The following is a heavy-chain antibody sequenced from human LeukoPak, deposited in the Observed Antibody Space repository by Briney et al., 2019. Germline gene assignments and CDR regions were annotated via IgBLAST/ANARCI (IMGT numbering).Heavy chain of an antibody. CDR1: GFTFSSYE. V-gene: IGHV3-48*03. CDR2: ISSSGRTI. J-gene: IGHJ4*02. Sequence: GGSLRLSCAASGFTFSSYEMNWVRQAPGKGLEWVSYISSSGRTIYYADSVKGRFTISRDNAKNTLYLQMNSLRAEDTAVYYCARDTPDYYDSSGYGFDYWGQGTLVTVSS. CDR3: ARDTPDYYDSSGYGFDY. D-gene: IGHD3-22*01.